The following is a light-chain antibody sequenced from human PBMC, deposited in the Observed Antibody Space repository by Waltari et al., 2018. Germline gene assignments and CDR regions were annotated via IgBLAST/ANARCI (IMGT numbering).Light chain of an antibody. CDR3: CSYAGGSAPYV. J-gene: IGLJ1*01. CDR2: GGS. V-gene: IGLV2-23*01. CDR1: SSDVGSYKL. Sequence: QSALTQPASVSGSPGQSITISCTGTSSDVGSYKLVSWFQQHPGKAPKLIIYGGSKRPLGFSNRFSGSKSGNTASRTSSGLQAEDEADYYCCSYAGGSAPYVFGTGTKVTVL.